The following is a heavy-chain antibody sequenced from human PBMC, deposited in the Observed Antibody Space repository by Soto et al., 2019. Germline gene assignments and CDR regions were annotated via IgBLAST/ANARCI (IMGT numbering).Heavy chain of an antibody. Sequence: GESLKISCKGSGYSFTSYWIGWVRQMPGKGLEWMGIIYPGDSDTRYSPSFPGQVTISADKSISTAYLHWSSLKASDTAMYYCATTTMTVVAHAFDIWGQGTMVTVSS. V-gene: IGHV5-51*01. CDR3: ATTTMTVVAHAFDI. CDR1: GYSFTSYW. J-gene: IGHJ3*02. CDR2: IYPGDSDT. D-gene: IGHD3-22*01.